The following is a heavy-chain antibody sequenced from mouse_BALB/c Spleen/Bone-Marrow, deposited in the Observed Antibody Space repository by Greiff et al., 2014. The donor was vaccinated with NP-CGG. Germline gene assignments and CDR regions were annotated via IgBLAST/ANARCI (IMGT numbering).Heavy chain of an antibody. J-gene: IGHJ4*01. V-gene: IGHV14-3*02. CDR3: ASATTATFYAMDY. CDR2: IDPANGNT. D-gene: IGHD1-2*01. Sequence: EVQLVESGAELVKPGASVKLSCTVSGFNIRDTYMHWVKQRPEQGLEWNGRIDPANGNTKYDPKFQGKATITADTSSNTAYLQLSSLTSEDTAAYYCASATTATFYAMDYWGQGTSVTVSS. CDR1: GFNIRDTY.